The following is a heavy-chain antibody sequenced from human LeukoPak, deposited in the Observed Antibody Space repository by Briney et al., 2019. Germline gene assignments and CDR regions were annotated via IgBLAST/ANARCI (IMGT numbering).Heavy chain of an antibody. CDR2: INPNSGGT. J-gene: IGHJ4*02. CDR3: ARGGGYSYGLPSGY. CDR1: GYTFTGYY. Sequence: GASVKVSCKAAGYTFTGYYMHWVRQAPGQGLEWMGWINPNSGGTNYAQKFQGWVTMTRDTSISTAYMELSRLRSDDTAVYYCARGGGYSYGLPSGYWGQGTLVTVSS. D-gene: IGHD5-18*01. V-gene: IGHV1-2*04.